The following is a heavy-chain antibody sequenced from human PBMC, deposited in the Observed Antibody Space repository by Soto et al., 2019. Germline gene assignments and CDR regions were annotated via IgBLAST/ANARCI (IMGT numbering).Heavy chain of an antibody. Sequence: GGSLRLSCAASGFSFHEYTMNWVRQAPGKGLEWVSGIYGAASGIYYAETVKGRITISRDNSRNTVYLQMNNLRAVDTAVYYCAKDRHPDGVWDIDWWGQGARVTVSS. CDR3: AKDRHPDGVWDIDW. J-gene: IGHJ4*02. CDR2: IYGAASGI. D-gene: IGHD4-17*01. CDR1: GFSFHEYT. V-gene: IGHV3-23*01.